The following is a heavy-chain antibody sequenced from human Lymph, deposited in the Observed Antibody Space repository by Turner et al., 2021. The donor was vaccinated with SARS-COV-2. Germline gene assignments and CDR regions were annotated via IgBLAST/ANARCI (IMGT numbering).Heavy chain of an antibody. CDR1: EFTFSNSG. J-gene: IGHJ4*02. V-gene: IGHV3-33*01. CDR2: IWLDGSNK. Sequence: QVQLVESGGGVVQPGRSLRLSCAASEFTFSNSGIHWVRQAPGKGLEWVAVIWLDGSNKYYADSVKGRFTISRDNSKNTLYLQMNSLRAEDTAVYYCARHNGGRLDYWGQGTLVTVSS. D-gene: IGHD3-16*01. CDR3: ARHNGGRLDY.